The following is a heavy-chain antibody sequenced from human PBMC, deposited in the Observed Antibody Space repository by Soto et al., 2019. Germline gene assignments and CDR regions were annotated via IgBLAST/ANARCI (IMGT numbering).Heavy chain of an antibody. Sequence: PSQTLSLTCAISGDSVSSDSAAWNWIRQSPSRGLEWLGRAYYRSKWYIEYAPSVNSRITINPDTSKNQLSLQLISVNPEDTAVYYCVRSRVFIAVTSVTNYYYYYGMEVWGQGTTVTVSS. V-gene: IGHV6-1*01. CDR2: AYYRSKWYI. CDR1: GDSVSSDSAA. CDR3: VRSRVFIAVTSVTNYYYYYGMEV. D-gene: IGHD6-19*01. J-gene: IGHJ6*02.